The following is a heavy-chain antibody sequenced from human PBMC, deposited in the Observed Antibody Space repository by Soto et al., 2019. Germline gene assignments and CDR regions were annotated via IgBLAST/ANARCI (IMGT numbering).Heavy chain of an antibody. CDR2: INHSGIT. CDR3: ARKQQLASYYFDY. D-gene: IGHD6-13*01. Sequence: SETLSLTCAVYGGSFSDYYWSWIRQPPGKGLEWIGEINHSGITNYSPSLKSRVTMSVDTSKNQFSLKLSSVTAADTAVYYCARKQQLASYYFDYWGQGTLVTVSS. J-gene: IGHJ4*02. CDR1: GGSFSDYY. V-gene: IGHV4-34*10.